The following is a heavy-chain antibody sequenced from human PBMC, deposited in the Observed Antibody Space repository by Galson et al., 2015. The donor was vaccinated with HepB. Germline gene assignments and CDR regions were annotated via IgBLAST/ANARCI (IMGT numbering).Heavy chain of an antibody. D-gene: IGHD3-10*01. J-gene: IGHJ4*02. Sequence: SLRLSCAASGFIFSDYYMSWIRQAPGKGLEWVSYISSSGTNTHYADSVKGRFAISRDNAKKSLYLQMSSLRAEDTAVYFCARDLRSYYASSGPDYWGQGTLVTVSS. V-gene: IGHV3-11*01. CDR2: ISSSGTNT. CDR3: ARDLRSYYASSGPDY. CDR1: GFIFSDYY.